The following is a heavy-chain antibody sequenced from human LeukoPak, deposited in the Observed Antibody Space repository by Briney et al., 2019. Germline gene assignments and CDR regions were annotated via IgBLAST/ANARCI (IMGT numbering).Heavy chain of an antibody. D-gene: IGHD3-16*02. J-gene: IGHJ4*02. Sequence: GGSLRLSCAASGFTFSSYGMSWVRQAPGKGLEWVSYISTSSSTRYYADSVKGRFTISRDNSKNTLYLQMNSLRAEDTAVYYCATRGSYDYVWGSYRPPEKFDYWGQGTLVTVSS. CDR1: GFTFSSYG. CDR3: ATRGSYDYVWGSYRPPEKFDY. CDR2: ISTSSSTR. V-gene: IGHV3-48*01.